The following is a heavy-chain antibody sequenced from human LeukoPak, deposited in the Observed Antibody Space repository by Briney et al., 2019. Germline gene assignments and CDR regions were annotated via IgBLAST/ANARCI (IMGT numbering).Heavy chain of an antibody. CDR2: ILVNGGT. CDR1: GFTFSTYT. V-gene: IGHV3-23*01. J-gene: IGHJ4*02. Sequence: PGGSLRLSCIASGFTFSTYTVSWVRQAPGEGLKWVSGILVNGGTYYADSVKGRFTISRDNSKNTLYLQMNSLRADDTAVYYCAKDRIYADGLWDFDYWGQGTLVTVSS. D-gene: IGHD3-10*01. CDR3: AKDRIYADGLWDFDY.